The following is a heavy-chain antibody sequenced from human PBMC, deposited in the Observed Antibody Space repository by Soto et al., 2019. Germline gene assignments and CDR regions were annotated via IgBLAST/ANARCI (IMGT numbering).Heavy chain of an antibody. J-gene: IGHJ5*02. CDR3: ARVLVRGRSLNSGWFDP. CDR2: IYYSGST. V-gene: IGHV4-31*03. Sequence: QVQLQESGPGLVKPSQTLSLTCTVSGGSISSGGYYWSWIRQHPGKGLEWIGYIYYSGSTYYNPSLKSRVTISVDTSKNQFSLKRSSVTAADTAVYYCARVLVRGRSLNSGWFDPWGQGTLVTVSS. D-gene: IGHD2-21*01. CDR1: GGSISSGGYY.